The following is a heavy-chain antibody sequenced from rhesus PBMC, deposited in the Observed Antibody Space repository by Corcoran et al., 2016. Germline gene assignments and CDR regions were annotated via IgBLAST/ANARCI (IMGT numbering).Heavy chain of an antibody. CDR3: AREGLWNDVVY. J-gene: IGHJ4*01. V-gene: IGHV3-54*02. CDR1: GFTFSSYG. Sequence: EVQLVESGGGLVQPGGSLRLSCAAAGFTFSSYGRHWVRQAPGKGLEWVAGISYDGRTKYYADSVKDRFTISRDNSKNMLYLQMNNLQLEDTAVYYCAREGLWNDVVYWGQGVLVTVSS. D-gene: IGHD1-14*01. CDR2: ISYDGRTK.